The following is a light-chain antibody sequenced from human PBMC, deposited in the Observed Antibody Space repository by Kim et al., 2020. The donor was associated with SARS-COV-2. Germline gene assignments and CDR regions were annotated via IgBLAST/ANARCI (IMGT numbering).Light chain of an antibody. V-gene: IGKV1D-12*01. CDR3: QQADSFPYT. J-gene: IGKJ2*01. Sequence: DIQMTQSPSSVSASVGDRITITCRASQSISIYLAWYQQKPGKAPKLLIYGASLLQDGVPSRFSGSGSGSHFTLTISSLQPEDFATYYCQQADSFPYTFGQGTKLEI. CDR1: QSISIY. CDR2: GAS.